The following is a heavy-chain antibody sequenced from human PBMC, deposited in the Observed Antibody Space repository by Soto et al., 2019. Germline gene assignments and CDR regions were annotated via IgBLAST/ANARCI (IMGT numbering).Heavy chain of an antibody. CDR3: ARGPVGGGNSPPYYYYGMDV. Sequence: NPGGSLRLSCAASGFTFSNAWMSWVRQAPGKGLEWVGRIKSKTDGGTTDYAAPVKGRFTISRDDSKNTLYLQMNSLKTEDTAVYYCARGPVGGGNSPPYYYYGMDVWGQGTTVTVSS. D-gene: IGHD2-21*02. CDR2: IKSKTDGGTT. V-gene: IGHV3-15*01. CDR1: GFTFSNAW. J-gene: IGHJ6*02.